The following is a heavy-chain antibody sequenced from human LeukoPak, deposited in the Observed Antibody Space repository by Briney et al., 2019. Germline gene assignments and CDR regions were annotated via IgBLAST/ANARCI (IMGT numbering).Heavy chain of an antibody. CDR1: RYRLSGFT. V-gene: IGHV1-18*01. CDR3: ARTDSVVSYYAPNF. Sequence: ASVKDSCKATRYRLSGFTITWVRQAPGQGLEWMGWICPYNGKTEYSETVDDRVTMTADTSTTTAYMELRSLRSDDSAVYYCARTDSVVSYYAPNFWGQGSLVTVSS. J-gene: IGHJ4*02. D-gene: IGHD3-10*01. CDR2: ICPYNGKT.